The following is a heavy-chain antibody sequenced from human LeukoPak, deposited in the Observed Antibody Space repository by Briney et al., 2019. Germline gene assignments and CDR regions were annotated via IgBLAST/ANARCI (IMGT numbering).Heavy chain of an antibody. CDR3: ARGTPRYCSSTSCYSLRAFDI. CDR1: GDSVSSNSAA. CDR2: TYYRSKRYN. V-gene: IGHV6-1*01. J-gene: IGHJ3*02. D-gene: IGHD2-2*01. Sequence: SQTLSLTCAISGDSVSSNSAAWNWIRQSPSRGLEWLGRTYYRSKRYNDYAVSVKSRITINPDTSKNQFSLQLNSVTPEDTAVYYCARGTPRYCSSTSCYSLRAFDIWGQGTMVTVSS.